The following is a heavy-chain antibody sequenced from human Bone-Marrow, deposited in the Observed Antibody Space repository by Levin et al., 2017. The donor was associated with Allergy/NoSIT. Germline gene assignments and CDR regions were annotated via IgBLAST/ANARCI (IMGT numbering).Heavy chain of an antibody. J-gene: IGHJ3*02. CDR1: GFTFSIYS. V-gene: IGHV3-21*04. CDR2: ISSSGSDM. CDR3: ARREYDAFDM. D-gene: IGHD2/OR15-2a*01. Sequence: PGGSLRLSCTVSGFTFSIYSINWVRQAPGKGLEWVSSISSSGSDMYYVDSVRGRFTISRDNAKKTLFLQMNSLRVEDTAKYYCARREYDAFDMWGQGTMVTVSS.